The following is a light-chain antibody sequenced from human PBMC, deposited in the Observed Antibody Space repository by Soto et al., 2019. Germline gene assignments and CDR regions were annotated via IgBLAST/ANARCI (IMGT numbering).Light chain of an antibody. CDR3: QSYDSSLNAVV. CDR2: GNS. J-gene: IGLJ2*01. CDR1: SSNIGARYD. V-gene: IGLV1-40*01. Sequence: QTVVTQPPSVSGAPGQRVTISCTGSSSNIGARYDVHWYQQLPGTAPKLLIYGNSNRPSGVPDRFSGSKSGTSASLAITGLQAEDEADYYCQSYDSSLNAVVFGGGTKLTVL.